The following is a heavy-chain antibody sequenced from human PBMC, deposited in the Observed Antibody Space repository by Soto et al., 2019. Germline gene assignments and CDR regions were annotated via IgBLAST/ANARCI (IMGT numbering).Heavy chain of an antibody. CDR2: MNPNSGNT. CDR1: GYTFTSYD. J-gene: IGHJ6*02. V-gene: IGHV1-8*01. Sequence: SVKVSCKASGYTFTSYDINWVRQATGQGLEWMGWMNPNSGNTGYAQKFQGRVTMTRNTSISTAYMELSSLRSEDTAVYYCARLGGYCSGGSCLYYYYYYGMDVWGQGTTVTVSS. D-gene: IGHD2-15*01. CDR3: ARLGGYCSGGSCLYYYYYYGMDV.